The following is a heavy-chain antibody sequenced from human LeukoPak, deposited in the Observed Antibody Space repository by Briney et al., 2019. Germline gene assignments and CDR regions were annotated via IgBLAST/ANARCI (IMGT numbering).Heavy chain of an antibody. J-gene: IGHJ4*02. D-gene: IGHD2-15*01. V-gene: IGHV1-2*02. CDR1: GFTLTGYF. Sequence: GASVTVSCTASGFTLTGYFLHWVRQAPGQGREWRGYIRPNTGGTVYAQKFQGRVTMTRDTSINTAYMELSGLASDDTAVYYCTRPSYCGANCYYYFDSWGQGTLVTVSS. CDR3: TRPSYCGANCYYYFDS. CDR2: IRPNTGGT.